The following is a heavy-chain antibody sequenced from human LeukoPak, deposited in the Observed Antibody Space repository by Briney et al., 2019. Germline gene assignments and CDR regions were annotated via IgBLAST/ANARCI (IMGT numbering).Heavy chain of an antibody. CDR1: GFTFSSYA. CDR3: ARDRYDYVYFGPGVY. CDR2: ISYDGSNK. Sequence: PGGSLRLSCAASGFTFSSYAMHWVRQAPGKGLEWVAVISYDGSNKYYADSVKGRFTISRDNSKNTLYLQMNSLRAEDTAVYYCARDRYDYVYFGPGVYWGQGTLVTVSS. J-gene: IGHJ4*02. V-gene: IGHV3-30*04. D-gene: IGHD3-16*01.